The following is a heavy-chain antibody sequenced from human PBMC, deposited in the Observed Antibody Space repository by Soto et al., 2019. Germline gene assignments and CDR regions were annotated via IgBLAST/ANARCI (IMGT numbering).Heavy chain of an antibody. CDR1: GGSISSGGYY. V-gene: IGHV4-31*03. J-gene: IGHJ6*02. CDR3: AGDGFWSGGLRFYGMDV. CDR2: IYYSGST. D-gene: IGHD3-3*01. Sequence: QVQLQESGPGLVKPSQTLSLTCTVSGGSISSGGYYWSWIRQHPGKGLEWIGYIYYSGSTYYNPSLKSRVTISVATSKNQFSLKLSSVTAADTAVYYCAGDGFWSGGLRFYGMDVWGQGTTVTVSS.